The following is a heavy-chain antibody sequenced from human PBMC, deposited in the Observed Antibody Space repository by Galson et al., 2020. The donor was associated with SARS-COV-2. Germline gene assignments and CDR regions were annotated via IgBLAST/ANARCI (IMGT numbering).Heavy chain of an antibody. CDR3: ARGTKETGVD. CDR1: GFTFSIYW. V-gene: IGHV3-7*01. J-gene: IGHJ4*02. Sequence: GESLKISCAASGFTFSIYWMTWVRQAPGKGLEWVANMNQGGSEKYYVDSVKGRFTISRDNAKNSLYLQMNSLRADDTAVYYCARGTKETGVDWGQGTLVTVSS. D-gene: IGHD1-7*01. CDR2: MNQGGSEK.